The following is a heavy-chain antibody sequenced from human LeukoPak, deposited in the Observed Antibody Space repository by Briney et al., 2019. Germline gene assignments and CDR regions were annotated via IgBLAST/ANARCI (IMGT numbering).Heavy chain of an antibody. V-gene: IGHV4-38-2*02. CDR2: IYHSGST. Sequence: SETLSLTCTVSGYSISSGYYWGWIRQPPGKGLEWIGSIYHSGSTYYNPSLKSRVTISVDTPKNQFSLKLSSVTAADTAVYYCPRGSYDILTGYPYYFDYWGQGTLVTVSS. CDR3: PRGSYDILTGYPYYFDY. D-gene: IGHD3-9*01. CDR1: GYSISSGYY. J-gene: IGHJ4*02.